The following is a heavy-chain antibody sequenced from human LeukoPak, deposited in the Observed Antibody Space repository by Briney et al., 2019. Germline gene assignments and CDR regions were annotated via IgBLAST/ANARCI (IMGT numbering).Heavy chain of an antibody. Sequence: SETLSLTCTVSGDSISSGSYYWSWIRQPAGKGLEWIGRIYSNGDTKFNPSLKSRVTISLDTSKNQFSLKLSAATAADTAVYYCASRHSKQQPYYYYMDIWGKGTTVTVSS. CDR3: ASRHSKQQPYYYYMDI. D-gene: IGHD6-13*01. CDR1: GDSISSGSYY. V-gene: IGHV4-61*02. J-gene: IGHJ6*03. CDR2: IYSNGDT.